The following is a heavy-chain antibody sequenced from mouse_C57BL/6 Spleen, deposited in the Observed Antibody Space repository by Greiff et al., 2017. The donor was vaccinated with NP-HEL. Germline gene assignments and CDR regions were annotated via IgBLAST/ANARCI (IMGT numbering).Heavy chain of an antibody. CDR1: GYTFTSYW. V-gene: IGHV1-64*01. CDR3: ARGDDYDGYFDY. J-gene: IGHJ2*01. Sequence: VQLQQSGAELVKPGASVKLSCKASGYTFTSYWMHWVKQRPGQGLEWIGMIHPNSGSTNYNEKFKSMATLTVDKSSSTAYMQLSSLTSEDSAVYYCARGDDYDGYFDYWGQGTTLTVSS. CDR2: IHPNSGST. D-gene: IGHD2-4*01.